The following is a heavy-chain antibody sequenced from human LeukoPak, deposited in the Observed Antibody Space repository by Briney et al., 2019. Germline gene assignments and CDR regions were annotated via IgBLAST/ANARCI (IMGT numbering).Heavy chain of an antibody. CDR2: IYSSGST. J-gene: IGHJ5*02. Sequence: SETLSLTCTVSGGSISSSSYYWGWIRQPPGKGLEWIGSIYSSGSTYYNPSLKSRVTISVDTSKNQFSLKLSSVTAADTAVYYCARHGYCSSTSCYAESDWFDHWGQGTLVTVSS. CDR3: ARHGYCSSTSCYAESDWFDH. CDR1: GGSISSSSYY. V-gene: IGHV4-39*01. D-gene: IGHD2-2*03.